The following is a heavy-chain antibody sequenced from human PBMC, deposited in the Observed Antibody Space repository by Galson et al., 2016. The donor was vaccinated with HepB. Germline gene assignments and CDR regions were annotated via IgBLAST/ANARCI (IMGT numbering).Heavy chain of an antibody. CDR3: ARALGRSSGWSPKGY. J-gene: IGHJ4*02. D-gene: IGHD6-19*01. V-gene: IGHV3-74*01. CDR1: GFTLSNYW. CDR2: INTDGSST. Sequence: SLRLSCAASGFTLSNYWMHWVRQAPGKGLVWVSRINTDGSSTNYADSVKGRFTISRDNAKNTLYLQMNSLRTEDTAVYYCARALGRSSGWSPKGYWGQATLVAVSS.